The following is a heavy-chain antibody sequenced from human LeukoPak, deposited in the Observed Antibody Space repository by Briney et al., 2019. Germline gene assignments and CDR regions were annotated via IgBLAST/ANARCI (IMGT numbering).Heavy chain of an antibody. D-gene: IGHD3-16*02. V-gene: IGHV3-48*02. CDR3: VRDWGNDREFDY. J-gene: IGHJ4*02. CDR2: ISSSGNTI. Sequence: GGSLRLSCIASKFTFGDYGMNWVRQAPGKGLEWVSFISSSGNTIYYTDSVKGRFTISRDNAKNSVNLQMSSLREEDTAVYYCVRDWGNDREFDYWGQGTLVTVSS. CDR1: KFTFGDYG.